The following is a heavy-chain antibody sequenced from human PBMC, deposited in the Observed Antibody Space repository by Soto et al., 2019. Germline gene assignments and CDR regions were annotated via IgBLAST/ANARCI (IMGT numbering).Heavy chain of an antibody. D-gene: IGHD2-21*02. J-gene: IGHJ4*02. V-gene: IGHV4-39*01. CDR1: GGSISPSNYY. CDR2: IYYSGTT. Sequence: SETLSLPCTVSGGSISPSNYYWGWVRQPPGKGLEWIGNIYYSGTTYYNPSLKSRVTISVDTSKNQFSLKLNSVTAADTAVYFCATFVVPASRHTGFYFWGPGILVTVSS. CDR3: ATFVVPASRHTGFYF.